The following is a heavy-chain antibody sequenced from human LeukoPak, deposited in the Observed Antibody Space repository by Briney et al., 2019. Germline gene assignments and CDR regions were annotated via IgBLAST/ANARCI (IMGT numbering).Heavy chain of an antibody. CDR3: ASDSYSSSWYPYYFDY. D-gene: IGHD6-13*01. Sequence: GGSLRLSCAASGFTFSSYSMNWVRQAPGKGLEWVSSISSSSSYIYYADSVKGRFTISRDNAKNSLYLQMNSLRAEDTAVYHCASDSYSSSWYPYYFDYWGQGTLVTVSS. J-gene: IGHJ4*02. CDR1: GFTFSSYS. CDR2: ISSSSSYI. V-gene: IGHV3-21*01.